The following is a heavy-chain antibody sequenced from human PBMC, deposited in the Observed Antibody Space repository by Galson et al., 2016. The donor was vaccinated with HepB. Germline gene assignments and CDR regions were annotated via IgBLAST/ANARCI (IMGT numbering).Heavy chain of an antibody. D-gene: IGHD6-13*01. Sequence: VRQAPGKGLKWVATISADGRGTHYADSVRGRFIISRDDSMSTVFLQTNSLRAEDTAVYYCARESSIAAAGVLDYWGQGTLVTVSS. J-gene: IGHJ4*02. CDR2: ISADGRGT. V-gene: IGHV3-23*01. CDR3: ARESSIAAAGVLDY.